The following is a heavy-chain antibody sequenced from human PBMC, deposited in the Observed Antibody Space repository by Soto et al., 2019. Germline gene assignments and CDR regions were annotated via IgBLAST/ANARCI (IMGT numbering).Heavy chain of an antibody. V-gene: IGHV4-34*01. J-gene: IGHJ6*02. CDR3: ARGRLGGYRYGYPYRYYYYYGMDV. CDR1: GGSFSGYY. Sequence: SETLSLTCAVYGGSFSGYYWSWIRQPPGKGLEWIGEINHSGSTNYNPSLKSRVTISVDTSKNQFSLKLSSVTAADTAVYYCARGRLGGYRYGYPYRYYYYYGMDVWGQGTTVTVSS. CDR2: INHSGST. D-gene: IGHD5-18*01.